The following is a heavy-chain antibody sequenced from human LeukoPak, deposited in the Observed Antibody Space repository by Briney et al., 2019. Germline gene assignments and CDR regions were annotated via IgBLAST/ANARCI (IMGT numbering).Heavy chain of an antibody. D-gene: IGHD2-15*01. CDR3: ARDMAVVAATPVSWFDP. V-gene: IGHV3-21*01. CDR1: GFTFSSYS. CDR2: ISSSSSYI. Sequence: GGSLRLSCAASGFTFSSYSMNWVRQAPGRGLEWVSSISSSSSYIYYADSVKGRFTISRDNAKTSLYLQMNSLRAEDTAVYYCARDMAVVAATPVSWFDPWGQGTLVTVYS. J-gene: IGHJ5*02.